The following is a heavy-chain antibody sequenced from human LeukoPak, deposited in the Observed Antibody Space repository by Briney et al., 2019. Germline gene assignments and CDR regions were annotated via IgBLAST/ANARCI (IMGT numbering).Heavy chain of an antibody. Sequence: GGSLRLSCAASGCTSSRYSMNWVRQAPGKGLEWVSYISSSSSYIYYADSVKGRFTISRDNAKNSLYLQMNSLRAEDTAVYYCARGDIVVVPAAIPFDYWGQGTLVTVSS. CDR1: GCTSSRYS. CDR2: ISSSSSYI. D-gene: IGHD2-2*01. V-gene: IGHV3-21*01. J-gene: IGHJ4*02. CDR3: ARGDIVVVPAAIPFDY.